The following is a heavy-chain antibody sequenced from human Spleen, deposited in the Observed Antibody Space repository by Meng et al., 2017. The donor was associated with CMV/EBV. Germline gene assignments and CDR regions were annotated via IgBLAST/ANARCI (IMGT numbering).Heavy chain of an antibody. CDR3: ARDRPRGFREDY. J-gene: IGHJ4*02. D-gene: IGHD2/OR15-2a*01. CDR2: INPTGGAT. CDR1: GYRFTDYY. Sequence: CKAPGYRFTDYYVPWVRPAPGQGLEWMGWINPTGGATHYAQRFQGRVTMTGDTSISTAYMELSRLKSDDTAVYFCARDRPRGFREDYWGLGTLVTVSS. V-gene: IGHV1-2*02.